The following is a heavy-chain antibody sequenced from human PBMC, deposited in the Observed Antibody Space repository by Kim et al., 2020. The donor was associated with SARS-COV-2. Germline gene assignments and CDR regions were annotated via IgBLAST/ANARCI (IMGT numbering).Heavy chain of an antibody. J-gene: IGHJ6*02. CDR2: IHHTGST. CDR3: SRVSVIIDSYYGMDV. D-gene: IGHD3-3*01. Sequence: SETLSLTCAVYGGSFSGDYWSWIRQPPGKGLEWIGEIHHTGSTNYNPSLKSRVTISVDTSKNQFSLNLSSVTAADTAAYYCSRVSVIIDSYYGMDVWGQG. V-gene: IGHV4-34*01. CDR1: GGSFSGDY.